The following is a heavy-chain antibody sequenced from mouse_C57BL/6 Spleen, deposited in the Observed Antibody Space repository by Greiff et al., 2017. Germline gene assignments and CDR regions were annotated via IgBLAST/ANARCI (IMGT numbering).Heavy chain of an antibody. CDR2: IRSKSSNYAT. CDR1: GFTFNTYA. J-gene: IGHJ4*01. CDR3: VRVGWLLEDYYAMDY. Sequence: EVQVVESGGGLVQPKGSLKLSCAASGFTFNTYAMHWVRQAPGKGLEWVARIRSKSSNYATYYADSVKDRFTISRDDSQSMLYLQMNNLKTEDTAMYYCVRVGWLLEDYYAMDYWGQGTSVTVSS. V-gene: IGHV10-3*01. D-gene: IGHD2-3*01.